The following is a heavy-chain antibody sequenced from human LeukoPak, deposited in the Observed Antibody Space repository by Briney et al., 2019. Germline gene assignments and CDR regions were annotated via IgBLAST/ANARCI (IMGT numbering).Heavy chain of an antibody. CDR2: ISWNSGSI. CDR3: AKDIGYSYGHGSYFDY. Sequence: PGGSLRLSCAASEFTFDDYAMHWVRQAPGKGLEWVSGISWNSGSIGYADSVKGRFTISRDNAKNSLYLQMNSLRAEDTALYYCAKDIGYSYGHGSYFDYWGQGTLVTVSS. V-gene: IGHV3-9*01. J-gene: IGHJ4*02. D-gene: IGHD5-18*01. CDR1: EFTFDDYA.